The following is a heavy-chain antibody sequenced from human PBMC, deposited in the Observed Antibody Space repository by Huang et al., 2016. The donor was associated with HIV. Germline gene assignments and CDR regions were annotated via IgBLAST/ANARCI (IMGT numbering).Heavy chain of an antibody. CDR1: GGGSSSYA. J-gene: IGHJ4*02. CDR3: ARSGPRWGLATIWTLVY. Sequence: QVQLVQSGAEVKKPGSSVKLSCQSSGGGSSSYAISWVRQARVQGLEWMGVISPIFGTTDYAPRFQGRVTITADESTNTAYIELSSLEYDDTALYYCARSGPRWGLATIWTLVYWGQGTLVTVSS. CDR2: ISPIFGTT. V-gene: IGHV1-69*13. D-gene: IGHD5-12*01.